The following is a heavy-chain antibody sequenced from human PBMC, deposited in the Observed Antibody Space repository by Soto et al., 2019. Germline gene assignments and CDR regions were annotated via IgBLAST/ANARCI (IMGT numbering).Heavy chain of an antibody. CDR2: INHSGST. CDR1: GGSFSGYY. V-gene: IGHV4-34*01. J-gene: IGHJ6*02. Sequence: SETLSLTCAVYGGSFSGYYWSWIRQPPGKGLEWIGEINHSGSTNYNPSLKSRVTISVDTSKNQFSLKLSSVTAADTAVYYCARVNILTGYDWAYYYYGMDVWGQGTTVTVSS. D-gene: IGHD3-9*01. CDR3: ARVNILTGYDWAYYYYGMDV.